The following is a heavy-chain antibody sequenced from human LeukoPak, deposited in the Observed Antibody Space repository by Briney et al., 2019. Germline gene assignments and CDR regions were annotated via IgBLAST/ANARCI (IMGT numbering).Heavy chain of an antibody. Sequence: GASVKVSCKASGFTFTNYGIAWVRQAPGQGLEWMGWISAYNGDKKYVQNFQGRLSMTTDSSMSTAYMELRNLRSDDTAVYYCTRDFSNTSGFKVVVDFWGQGTLVTVSS. J-gene: IGHJ4*02. CDR1: GFTFTNYG. CDR3: TRDFSNTSGFKVVVDF. V-gene: IGHV1-18*04. D-gene: IGHD6-19*01. CDR2: ISAYNGDK.